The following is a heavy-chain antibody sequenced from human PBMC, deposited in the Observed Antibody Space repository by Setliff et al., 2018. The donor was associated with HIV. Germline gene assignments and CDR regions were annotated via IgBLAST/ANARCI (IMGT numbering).Heavy chain of an antibody. Sequence: SETLSLTCTVSGGSIVRYYWTWIRQPLGKGLEWIGYIYYSGSTNYNPSLKSRVIISVDTSKMQFSLKLRSVTAADTAMYYCARLLQGGNYAFDIWGQGTMVTVSS. D-gene: IGHD2-21*02. CDR2: IYYSGST. CDR1: GGSIVRYY. J-gene: IGHJ3*02. CDR3: ARLLQGGNYAFDI. V-gene: IGHV4-59*08.